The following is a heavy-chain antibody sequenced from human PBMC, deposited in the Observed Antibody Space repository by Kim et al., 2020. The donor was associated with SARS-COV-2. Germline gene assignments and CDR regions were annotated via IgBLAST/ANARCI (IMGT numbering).Heavy chain of an antibody. CDR3: ARDRESYYDSDALYYGTFDY. CDR2: INAGSGNT. D-gene: IGHD3-22*01. V-gene: IGHV1-3*01. CDR1: GYAFSTYA. Sequence: ASVKVSCKASGYAFSTYAIHWVRQAPGQGLEWMGWINAGSGNTKYSQNFQDRVTITRDTSASTAFMDLSSLRSEETAIYYCARDRESYYDSDALYYGTFDYWGQGSQVTVSS. J-gene: IGHJ4*02.